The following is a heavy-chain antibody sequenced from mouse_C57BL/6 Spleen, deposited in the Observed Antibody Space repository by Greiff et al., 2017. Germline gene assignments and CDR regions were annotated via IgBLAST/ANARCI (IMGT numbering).Heavy chain of an antibody. CDR3: TRDQGDPFAY. Sequence: EVKLVESGEGLVKPGGSLKLSCAASGFTFSSYAMSWVRQTPEKRLEWVAYISSGGDYIYYADTVKGRFTSSRDNARNTLYLQMSSLKSEDTAMYYCTRDQGDPFAYWGQGTLVTVSA. V-gene: IGHV5-9-1*02. CDR2: ISSGGDYI. J-gene: IGHJ3*01. D-gene: IGHD3-2*02. CDR1: GFTFSSYA.